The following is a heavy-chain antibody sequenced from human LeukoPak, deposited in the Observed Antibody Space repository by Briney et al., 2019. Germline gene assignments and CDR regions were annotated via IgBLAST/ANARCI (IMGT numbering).Heavy chain of an antibody. D-gene: IGHD6-19*01. Sequence: GESLKISCRGSGYSFTRYWIGWVRQMPGKGLDWLGIVYPGDSDTRYSPSFQGQVTISADRSNSTAYLQWSSLKASDTAMYYCASHEGWDAMASPFDVFHIWGQGTMVTVSS. CDR2: VYPGDSDT. J-gene: IGHJ3*02. V-gene: IGHV5-51*01. CDR3: ASHEGWDAMASPFDVFHI. CDR1: GYSFTRYW.